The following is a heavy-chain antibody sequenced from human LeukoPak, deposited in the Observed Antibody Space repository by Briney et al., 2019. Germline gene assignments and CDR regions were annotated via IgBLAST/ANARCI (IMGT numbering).Heavy chain of an antibody. CDR3: VRGGTYSSSSLNS. CDR1: GFIFSSHA. J-gene: IGHJ4*02. Sequence: PGGSLRLSCAASGFIFSSHAMHWVRQAPGKGLESVSSINTDGNYIYYVESVRDRFTISRDNSKNTLHLQMGSLRPEDMAVYYCVRGGTYSSSSLNSWGQGTLVTVSS. V-gene: IGHV3-64*02. D-gene: IGHD6-6*01. CDR2: INTDGNYI.